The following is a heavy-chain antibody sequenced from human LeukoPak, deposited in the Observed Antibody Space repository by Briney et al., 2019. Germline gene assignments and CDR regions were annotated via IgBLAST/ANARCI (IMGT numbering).Heavy chain of an antibody. V-gene: IGHV3-11*01. D-gene: IGHD5-18*01. CDR2: ISSSGSTI. Sequence: GGSLRLSCIASGFTFSDYYMSWIRQAPGKGLEWVSYISSSGSTIFYADSVKGRFTISRDNAKNSLYLEMNSLRAEDTAIYYCAGAGIQLRFNDAFDIWGQGTMVTVSS. CDR1: GFTFSDYY. J-gene: IGHJ3*02. CDR3: AGAGIQLRFNDAFDI.